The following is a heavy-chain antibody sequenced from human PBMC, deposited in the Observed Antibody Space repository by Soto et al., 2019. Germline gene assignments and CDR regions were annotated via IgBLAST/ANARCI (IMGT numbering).Heavy chain of an antibody. Sequence: TDTLSLTCTVSGGSISSYYWSWIRQPPGKGLEWIGYIYYSGSTNYNPSVKSRVTISVDTSKNQFSLKLSSVTAADTAVYYCARVDDDSSGYYLDYWGQGTLVTVSS. CDR1: GGSISSYY. CDR2: IYYSGST. V-gene: IGHV4-59*13. J-gene: IGHJ4*02. D-gene: IGHD3-22*01. CDR3: ARVDDDSSGYYLDY.